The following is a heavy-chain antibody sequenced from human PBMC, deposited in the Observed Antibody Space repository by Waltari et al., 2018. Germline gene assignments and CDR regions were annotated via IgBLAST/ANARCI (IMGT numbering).Heavy chain of an antibody. CDR3: ASSDFWSGYSPNAFDI. V-gene: IGHV4-59*11. Sequence: QVQLQESGPGLVKPSETLSLTCTVSGGSISSHYWSWIRQPPGKGLEWIGYIYYSGSTNYNPSLKSRVTISVDTSKNQFSLKLSSVTAADTAVYYCASSDFWSGYSPNAFDIWGQGTMVTVSS. D-gene: IGHD3-3*01. CDR2: IYYSGST. J-gene: IGHJ3*02. CDR1: GGSISSHY.